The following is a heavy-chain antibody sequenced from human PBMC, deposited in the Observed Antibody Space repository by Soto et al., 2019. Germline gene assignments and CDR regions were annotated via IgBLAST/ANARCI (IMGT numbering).Heavy chain of an antibody. Sequence: GESLKISYKGSGYSFTSYWISWVRQMPGKGLEWMGRIDPSDSYTNYSPSFQGHVTISADKSISTAYLQWSSLKASDTATYYCASPRAGYSYGHYYYYGMDVWGQGTTVTVSS. V-gene: IGHV5-10-1*01. CDR1: GYSFTSYW. J-gene: IGHJ6*02. D-gene: IGHD5-18*01. CDR2: IDPSDSYT. CDR3: ASPRAGYSYGHYYYYGMDV.